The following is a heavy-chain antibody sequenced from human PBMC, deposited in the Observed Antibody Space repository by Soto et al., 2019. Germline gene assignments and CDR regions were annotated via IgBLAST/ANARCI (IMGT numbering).Heavy chain of an antibody. CDR2: SYYTGTS. CDR3: ARLGGYYQAFDN. V-gene: IGHV4-59*08. CDR1: GGSIRNNY. J-gene: IGHJ4*02. D-gene: IGHD3-3*01. Sequence: SETLSLTCTVSGGSIRNNYWSWIRQPPGKGLEWVGYSYYTGTSKYNPSLKSRVTISVDSAKNQFSLKLDSVTAADTAVYYCARLGGYYQAFDNWGQGTLVTVSS.